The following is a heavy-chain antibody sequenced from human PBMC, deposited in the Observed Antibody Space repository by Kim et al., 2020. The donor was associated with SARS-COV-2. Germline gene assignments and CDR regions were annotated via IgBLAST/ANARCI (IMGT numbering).Heavy chain of an antibody. D-gene: IGHD3-9*01. V-gene: IGHV4-34*01. Sequence: GRTDHNPSLKNRVTISADMSKNQFSLKLTSVTAADTGVYYCARRLASIDWWGQGTPVTVSS. CDR2: GRT. CDR3: ARRLASIDW. J-gene: IGHJ4*02.